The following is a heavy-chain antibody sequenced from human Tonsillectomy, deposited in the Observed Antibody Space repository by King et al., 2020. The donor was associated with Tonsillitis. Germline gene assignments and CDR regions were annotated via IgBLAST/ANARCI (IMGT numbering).Heavy chain of an antibody. CDR3: AKPSIAVAGRGWFDP. J-gene: IGHJ5*02. V-gene: IGHV4-39*01. Sequence: QLQESGPGLVKPSETLSLTCTVSGGSISSRTHYGGWIRQPPGKGLEWIGSMYYSGTTYYNPSLRSRVTISVDMSKNQFSLKLTSVTAADTAVYYFAKPSIAVAGRGWFDPWGQGTLVTVSS. CDR2: MYYSGTT. CDR1: GGSISSRTHY. D-gene: IGHD6-19*01.